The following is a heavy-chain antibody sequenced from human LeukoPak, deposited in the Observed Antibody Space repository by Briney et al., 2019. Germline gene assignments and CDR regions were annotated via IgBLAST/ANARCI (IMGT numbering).Heavy chain of an antibody. Sequence: SETLSLTCTVSLDSTTSNFWSWVRQPPGKGLEWIGEIDRSGSTNYNPSLQSRVTISIDRSRNQIALELSSVTAEDTAVYYCAREILGGFNPGAYWGEGTLVTVSS. V-gene: IGHV4-4*02. CDR3: AREILGGFNPGAY. J-gene: IGHJ4*02. D-gene: IGHD1-14*01. CDR2: IDRSGST. CDR1: LDSTTSNF.